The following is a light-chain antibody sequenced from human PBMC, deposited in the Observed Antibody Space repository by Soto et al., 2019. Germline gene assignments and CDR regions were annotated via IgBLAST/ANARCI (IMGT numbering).Light chain of an antibody. CDR3: QQYYNCPPFT. J-gene: IGKJ3*01. CDR1: QSVSSN. V-gene: IGKV3-15*01. Sequence: EIVMTQSPATLSVSPGERATLSCRASQSVSSNLAWYQQKPGQAPRLLIYGASTSATSIPASFSGSGSGTEFTLTISSRQSEDVVVYYCQQYYNCPPFTFGPGTKVDIK. CDR2: GAS.